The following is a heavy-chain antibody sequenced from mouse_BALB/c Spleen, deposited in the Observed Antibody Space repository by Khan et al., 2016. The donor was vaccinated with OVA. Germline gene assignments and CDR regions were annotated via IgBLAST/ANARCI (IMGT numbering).Heavy chain of an antibody. V-gene: IGHV1-4*01. CDR3: ERAEAYYRNDGWFAY. Sequence: QVQLQQSGAELARPWASVKMSCKASGYTFTSYTIHWIKLRPGQGLEWMGYINPNNGYTNYNQKFKDKATLTADKSSTTVFMQLSSLTSDDNAVYNYERAEAYYRNDGWFAYWGQGTLVTVSA. CDR1: GYTFTSYT. J-gene: IGHJ3*01. D-gene: IGHD2-14*01. CDR2: INPNNGYT.